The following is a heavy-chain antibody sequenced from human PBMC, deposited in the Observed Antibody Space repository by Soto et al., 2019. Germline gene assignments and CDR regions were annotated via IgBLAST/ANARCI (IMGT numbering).Heavy chain of an antibody. Sequence: QVQLVQSGAEVKKPGSSVKVSCKASGGTFSRYSITWVRQAPGHGLEWIGRIIPIFGIASYAQKFQGRVTITADESTRTAYRELGGLSPDATAVYYGAREVGDREPGLVPAAFAGRDAGGQGTPFTFSS. J-gene: IGHJ6*02. D-gene: IGHD2-2*01. CDR3: AREVGDREPGLVPAAFAGRDA. CDR1: GGTFSRYS. V-gene: IGHV1-69*02. CDR2: IIPIFGIA.